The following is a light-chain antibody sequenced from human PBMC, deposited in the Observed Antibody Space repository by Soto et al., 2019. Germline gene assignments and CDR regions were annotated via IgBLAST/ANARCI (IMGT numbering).Light chain of an antibody. J-gene: IGKJ5*01. CDR1: QSVTSSY. Sequence: VLTQSPGTLSLSPGERATLSCRATQSVTSSYLAWYQQTPGQAPRLLIYGASSRATGIPDRFSGSGSGTEFTLTISRLEPEDFAVYFCQQYGSSPITFGQGTRLEN. CDR2: GAS. V-gene: IGKV3-20*01. CDR3: QQYGSSPIT.